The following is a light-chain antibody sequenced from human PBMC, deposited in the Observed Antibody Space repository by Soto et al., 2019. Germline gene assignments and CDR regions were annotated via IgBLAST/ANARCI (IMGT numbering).Light chain of an antibody. CDR3: SSYAGSNAYV. CDR1: SSNIGSYP. J-gene: IGLJ1*01. Sequence: QSVLTQPPSASATPGQRVAISCSGSSSNIGSYPVNWYQQLPGTAPKLLIHTATQRPSGVPDRFSGSKSGTSATLAISGLQSEDEADYYCSSYAGSNAYVFGTGTKVTVL. V-gene: IGLV1-44*01. CDR2: TAT.